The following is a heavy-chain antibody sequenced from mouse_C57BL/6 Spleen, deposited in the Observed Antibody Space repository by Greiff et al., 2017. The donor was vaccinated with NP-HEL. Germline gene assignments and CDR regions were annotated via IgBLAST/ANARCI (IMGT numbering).Heavy chain of an antibody. Sequence: VQLKQPGAELVRPGSSVKLSCKASGYTFTRYWMHWVKQRPIQGLEWIGNIDPSDSETHYNQKFKVKATLTVDKSSSTAYMQLSSLTSEDSAVYYCARRGTVVYFDYWGQGTTLTVSS. J-gene: IGHJ2*01. CDR3: ARRGTVVYFDY. V-gene: IGHV1-52*01. D-gene: IGHD1-1*01. CDR1: GYTFTRYW. CDR2: IDPSDSET.